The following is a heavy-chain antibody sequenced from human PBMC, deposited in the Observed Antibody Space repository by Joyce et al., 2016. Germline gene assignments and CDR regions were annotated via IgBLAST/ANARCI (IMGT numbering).Heavy chain of an antibody. CDR3: ARENMVRGVISWLDP. D-gene: IGHD3-10*01. CDR2: SIPDLGTG. V-gene: IGHV1-69*01. J-gene: IGHJ5*02. Sequence: QVQLVQSGAEVKKPGSSVNVSCKSSGGAFNSYSISWVRQAPGQGLEWMGDSIPDLGTGNDAPKVQGRVTIIADESTSTVYMELSSLRFEDTAVYYCARENMVRGVISWLDPWGQGTLVTVSS. CDR1: GGAFNSYS.